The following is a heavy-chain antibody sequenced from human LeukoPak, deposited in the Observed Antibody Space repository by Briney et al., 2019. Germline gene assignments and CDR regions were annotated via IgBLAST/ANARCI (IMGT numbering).Heavy chain of an antibody. CDR2: IKQDGSER. CDR1: GFTFSSYW. V-gene: IGHV3-7*03. D-gene: IGHD6-19*01. CDR3: STGAGCSY. J-gene: IGHJ4*02. Sequence: QPGGSLRLSCAASGFTFSSYWMSWVRQAPGKGLEWVANIKQDGSERYYVDSVKGRFTISRDNAKNLLYLQMNTLRDEGTAVYYLSTGAGCSYWGQGTLVTVSS.